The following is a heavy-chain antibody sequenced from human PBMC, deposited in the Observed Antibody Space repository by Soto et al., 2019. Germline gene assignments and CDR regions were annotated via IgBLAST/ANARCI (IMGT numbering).Heavy chain of an antibody. CDR1: GYTFTTSG. J-gene: IGHJ4*02. CDR3: ARGYSYGSMYYFDY. D-gene: IGHD5-12*01. V-gene: IGHV1-18*01. Sequence: ASVKVSCKASGYTFTTSGITWVRQAPGQGLEWMGWISTYNGNTNYAQKLQGRVTMTTDTFTSTAYMELRSLRSDDTAVYYCARGYSYGSMYYFDYWGQGTLVTVSS. CDR2: ISTYNGNT.